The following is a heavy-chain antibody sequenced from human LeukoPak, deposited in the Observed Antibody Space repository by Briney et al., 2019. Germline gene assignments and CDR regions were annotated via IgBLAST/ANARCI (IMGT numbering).Heavy chain of an antibody. V-gene: IGHV4-59*01. CDR3: ARDPYDILTGFHYGMDV. D-gene: IGHD3-9*01. Sequence: SETLSLTCTVSGGSISSYYWSWIRQPPGKGLEWIGYIYYSGSTNYNPSLKSRVTISVDTSKNQFSLKLSSVTAADTAVYYCARDPYDILTGFHYGMDVWGQGTTVTVSS. CDR1: GGSISSYY. J-gene: IGHJ6*02. CDR2: IYYSGST.